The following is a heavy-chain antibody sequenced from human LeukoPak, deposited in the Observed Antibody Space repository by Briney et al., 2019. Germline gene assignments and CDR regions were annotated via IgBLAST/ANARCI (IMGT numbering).Heavy chain of an antibody. Sequence: GGSLRLSCAASGFTFSSYWIGWVRQAPGKGLEWVANIMQDGSEKYYVDSVKGRFTISRDNAKNSLYLQMNSLRAEDTAVYYCARADTTMVDPYIDYWGQGTLVTVSS. CDR1: GFTFSSYW. J-gene: IGHJ4*02. CDR3: ARADTTMVDPYIDY. CDR2: IMQDGSEK. D-gene: IGHD5-18*01. V-gene: IGHV3-7*01.